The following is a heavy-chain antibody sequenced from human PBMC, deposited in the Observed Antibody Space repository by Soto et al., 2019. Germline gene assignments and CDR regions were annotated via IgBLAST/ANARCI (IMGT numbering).Heavy chain of an antibody. CDR3: AKDWVAMVRYYFDY. V-gene: IGHV3-23*01. Sequence: PGWSLRLACAPSVFTFSSYAMSWVRQAPGKGLEWVSAISGSGGSTYYADSVKGRFTISRDNSKNTLYLQMNSLRAEDTAVYYCAKDWVAMVRYYFDYWGQGTLVTVSS. J-gene: IGHJ4*02. CDR1: VFTFSSYA. D-gene: IGHD3-10*01. CDR2: ISGSGGST.